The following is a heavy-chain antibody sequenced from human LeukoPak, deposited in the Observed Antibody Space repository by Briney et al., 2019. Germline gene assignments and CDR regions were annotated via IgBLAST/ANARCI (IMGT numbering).Heavy chain of an antibody. V-gene: IGHV1-18*01. CDR3: ARAYGGDSELDY. CDR1: GYAFISFG. J-gene: IGHJ4*02. CDR2: ISTYNANT. Sequence: ASVKVSCKTSGYAFISFGISWVRQATGQGLEWMGWISTYNANTNYAQKLQGRVTMTTDTSTGTVYMELRSLRSDDTAVYYCARAYGGDSELDYWGQGTLVTVSS. D-gene: IGHD4-23*01.